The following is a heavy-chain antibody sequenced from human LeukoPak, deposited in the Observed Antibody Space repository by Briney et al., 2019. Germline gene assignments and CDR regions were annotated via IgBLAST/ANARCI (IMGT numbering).Heavy chain of an antibody. CDR3: ARGYNWKEEGRVWFDP. D-gene: IGHD1-20*01. V-gene: IGHV1-18*01. CDR1: GYTFTSYG. CDR2: ISAYNGNT. Sequence: ASVRVSCKASGYTFTSYGISWVRQAPGQGLEWMGWISAYNGNTNYAQKLQGRVTMTTDTSTSTAYMELRSLRSDDTAVYYCARGYNWKEEGRVWFDPWGQGTLVTVSS. J-gene: IGHJ5*02.